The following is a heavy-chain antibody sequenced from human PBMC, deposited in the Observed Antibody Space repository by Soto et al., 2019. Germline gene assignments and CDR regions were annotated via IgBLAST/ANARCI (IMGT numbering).Heavy chain of an antibody. J-gene: IGHJ6*02. V-gene: IGHV5-51*01. D-gene: IGHD3-3*01. CDR3: ARQIRHYDSWSNTYYYYGLDV. CDR2: IYPGDSDT. Sequence: GESLKISCKGSDCSFNTYWIACVRPMPGKGLEWMGIIYPGDSDTRYSPSFQGQVTISADKSISTAHRQWSSLKASDTAMYYYARQIRHYDSWSNTYYYYGLDVWCQGTTVTVSS. CDR1: DCSFNTYW.